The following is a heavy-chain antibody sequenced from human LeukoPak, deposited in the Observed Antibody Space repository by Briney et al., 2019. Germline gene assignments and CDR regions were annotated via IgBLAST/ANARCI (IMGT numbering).Heavy chain of an antibody. CDR2: ISAYNGNT. CDR1: GYTFPRYG. Sequence: ASVKVSCKASGYTFPRYGLSWVRQAPGQGLEWMGWISAYNGNTKHAQKVQGRVTMTTDTATSTAYMELRSLRSDDTAVYYCARDILTGYLGIYYYGMDVWGQGATVTVSS. J-gene: IGHJ6*02. CDR3: ARDILTGYLGIYYYGMDV. V-gene: IGHV1-18*01. D-gene: IGHD3-9*01.